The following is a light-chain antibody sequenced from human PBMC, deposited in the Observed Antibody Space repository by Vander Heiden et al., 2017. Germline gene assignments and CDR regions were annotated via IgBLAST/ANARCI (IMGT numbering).Light chain of an antibody. Sequence: QAVVTQDPSLTVSPGGTVTLPCGSSTGAVTSGHYPYWFQQKPGQAPRILIYDTSNKHSWTPARFSGSLLGGKAALTLSGAQPEDEAEYYCLLSYSGARWVFGGGTKLTVL. CDR1: TGAVTSGHY. CDR3: LLSYSGARWV. CDR2: DTS. V-gene: IGLV7-46*01. J-gene: IGLJ2*01.